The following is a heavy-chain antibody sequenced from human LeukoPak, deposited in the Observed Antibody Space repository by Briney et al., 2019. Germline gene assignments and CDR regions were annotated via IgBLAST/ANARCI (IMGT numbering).Heavy chain of an antibody. D-gene: IGHD6-13*01. CDR2: IYSGGST. CDR3: AREVAAAGLHWFDP. J-gene: IGHJ5*02. Sequence: GGSLRLSCAASGFTVSSNYMSWVRQAPGKGLEWVSVIYSGGSTYYADSVKGRFTISRDNSKNTLYLQMNSLRAEDTAVYYCAREVAAAGLHWFDPWGQGTLVTVSS. CDR1: GFTVSSNY. V-gene: IGHV3-53*01.